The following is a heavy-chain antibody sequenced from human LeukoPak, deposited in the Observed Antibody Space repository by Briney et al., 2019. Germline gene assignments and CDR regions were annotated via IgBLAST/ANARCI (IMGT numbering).Heavy chain of an antibody. J-gene: IGHJ3*02. V-gene: IGHV3-7*01. CDR1: GFTFSSYW. CDR2: IKQDGSEK. CDR3: ARERSLYYGDYVNAFDI. Sequence: GGSLRLSCAASGFTFSSYWMSWVRQAPGKGLEWVANIKQDGSEKYYVDSVKGRFTISRDNAKNSLYLQMNSLRAEDTAVYYCARERSLYYGDYVNAFDIWGQGTMVTVSS. D-gene: IGHD4-17*01.